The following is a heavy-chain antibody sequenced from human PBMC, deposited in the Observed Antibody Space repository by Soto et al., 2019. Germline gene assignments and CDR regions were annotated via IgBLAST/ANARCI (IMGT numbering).Heavy chain of an antibody. CDR2: INPNSGGT. D-gene: IGHD6-6*01. J-gene: IGHJ5*02. CDR1: GYTFTGYY. V-gene: IGHV1-2*04. CDR3: ARSRGSIAARPGMCFDP. Sequence: ASVKVSCKASGYTFTGYYMHWVRQAPGQGLEWMGWINPNSGGTNYAQKFQGWVTMTRDTSISTAYMELSRLRSDDTAVYYCARSRGSIAARPGMCFDPWGQGTRGTVSS.